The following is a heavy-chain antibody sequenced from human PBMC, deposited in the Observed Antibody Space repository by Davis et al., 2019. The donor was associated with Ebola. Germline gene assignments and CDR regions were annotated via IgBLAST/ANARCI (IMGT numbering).Heavy chain of an antibody. CDR3: ARDPWILWFRGGDYFDY. Sequence: GESLKISCAASGFTFSSYSMNWVRQAPGKGLEWVSYISSSSSTIYYADSVKGRFTISRDNAKNSLYLQMNSLRAEDTAVYYCARDPWILWFRGGDYFDYWGQGTLVTVSS. V-gene: IGHV3-48*04. D-gene: IGHD3-10*01. J-gene: IGHJ4*02. CDR1: GFTFSSYS. CDR2: ISSSSSTI.